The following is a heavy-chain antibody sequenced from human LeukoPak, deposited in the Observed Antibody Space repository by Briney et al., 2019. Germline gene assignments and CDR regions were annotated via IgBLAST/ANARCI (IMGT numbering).Heavy chain of an antibody. CDR2: FSSSTGYT. Sequence: KPGGSLRLSCAASGFTFSDYYMSWIRQAPGKGLEWLSYFSSSTGYTNYADSVRGRFTIPRDNAKNSLYLQMNSLRAEDTAVYYCARDLRDYYDSSGYSLPFAYWGQGTLVTVFS. CDR3: ARDLRDYYDSSGYSLPFAY. V-gene: IGHV3-11*05. D-gene: IGHD3-22*01. CDR1: GFTFSDYY. J-gene: IGHJ4*02.